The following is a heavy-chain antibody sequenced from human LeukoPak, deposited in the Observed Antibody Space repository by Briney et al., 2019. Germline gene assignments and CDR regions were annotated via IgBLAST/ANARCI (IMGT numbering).Heavy chain of an antibody. J-gene: IGHJ6*02. V-gene: IGHV3-74*01. Sequence: GGSLRLSCAASGFTFSSYWMDWVRPAPGKGLVWVAHVNSDGSITTCADSVKGRFTISRDNAKNTLYLQMNSLRAEDTAVYYCARGRYYGMDVWGQGTTVTVSS. CDR3: ARGRYYGMDV. CDR1: GFTFSSYW. CDR2: VNSDGSIT.